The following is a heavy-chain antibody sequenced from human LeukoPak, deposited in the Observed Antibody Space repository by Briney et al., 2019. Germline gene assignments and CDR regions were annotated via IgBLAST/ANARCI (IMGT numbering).Heavy chain of an antibody. V-gene: IGHV5-10-1*01. Sequence: GESLKISCHGSGYTFSNNWNTWGRPSPGKGLDWMGKMKPSNSYTDYNPPFQGHDTNSADNAISTDYLQWSSLKASDTASYYCASSVGWLDPWGQGTLVTVSS. CDR2: MKPSNSYT. J-gene: IGHJ5*02. D-gene: IGHD5/OR15-5a*01. CDR3: ASSVGWLDP. CDR1: GYTFSNNW.